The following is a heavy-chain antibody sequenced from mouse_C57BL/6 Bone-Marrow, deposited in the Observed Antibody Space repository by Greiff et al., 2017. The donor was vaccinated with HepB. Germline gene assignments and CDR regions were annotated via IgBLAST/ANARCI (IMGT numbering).Heavy chain of an antibody. Sequence: VQLQQSGAELARPGASVKLSCKASGYTFTSYGISWVKQRTGQGLEWIGEIYPRSGNTYYNEKFKGKATLTADKSSSTAYMELRSLTSADSAVYFCARGFYGSSYSAMDYWGQGSSVTVSS. CDR2: IYPRSGNT. J-gene: IGHJ4*01. V-gene: IGHV1-81*01. D-gene: IGHD1-1*01. CDR1: GYTFTSYG. CDR3: ARGFYGSSYSAMDY.